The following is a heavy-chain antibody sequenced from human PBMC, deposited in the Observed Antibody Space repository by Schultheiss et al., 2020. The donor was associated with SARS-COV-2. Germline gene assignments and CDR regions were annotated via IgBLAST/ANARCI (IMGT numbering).Heavy chain of an antibody. V-gene: IGHV3-74*01. CDR3: AREPELRFLEWLTGTYYYYYYMDV. CDR2: INSDGSST. CDR1: GFTFSSYW. J-gene: IGHJ6*03. Sequence: GESLKISCAASGFTFSSYWMHWVRQAPGKGLVWVSRINSDGSSTSYADSVKGRFTISRDNAKNTLYLQMNSLRAEDTAVYYCAREPELRFLEWLTGTYYYYYYMDVWGKGTAVTVSS. D-gene: IGHD3-3*01.